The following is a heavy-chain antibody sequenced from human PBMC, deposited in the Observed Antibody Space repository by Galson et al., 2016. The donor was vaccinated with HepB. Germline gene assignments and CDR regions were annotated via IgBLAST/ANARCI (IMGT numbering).Heavy chain of an antibody. CDR2: ISDNGGST. D-gene: IGHD1-1*01. Sequence: SLRLSCAASGFTFSSCAMHRVRQAPGKGPESVSAISDNGGSTYYADSVKGRFTISRDNSKNTLYLRMSSLRAEDTAVYYCVKDRGWGYTSNAFDIWGQGTMVTVSS. CDR1: GFTFSSCA. V-gene: IGHV3-64D*06. CDR3: VKDRGWGYTSNAFDI. J-gene: IGHJ3*02.